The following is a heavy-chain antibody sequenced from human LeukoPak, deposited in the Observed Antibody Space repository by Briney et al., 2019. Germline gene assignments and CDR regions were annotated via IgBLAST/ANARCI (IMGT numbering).Heavy chain of an antibody. V-gene: IGHV3-30*18. CDR3: AKSFDY. CDR1: GFTFSSYG. Sequence: PGGSLRLSCAASGFTFSSYGMHWVRQAPGKGLEWVAVISYDGSNKYYADSVKGRFTISRDNSKNTLCLQMNSLRAEDTAVYYCAKSFDYWGQGTLVTVSS. CDR2: ISYDGSNK. J-gene: IGHJ4*02.